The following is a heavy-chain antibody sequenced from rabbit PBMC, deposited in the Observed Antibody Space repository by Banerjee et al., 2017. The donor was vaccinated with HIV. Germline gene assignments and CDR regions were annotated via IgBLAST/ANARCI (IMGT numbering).Heavy chain of an antibody. D-gene: IGHD8-1*01. V-gene: IGHV1S43*01. J-gene: IGHJ4*01. CDR3: ARVYAGSSYSRYYFNL. Sequence: QQQLEESGGGLVKPGGTLTLSCKASGFTLSSYWMCWVRQAPGKGLELIACIYINSDSTWYASWVNGRFAISRSPSLNTVDLKMTSLTAADTATYFCARVYAGSSYSRYYFNLWGPGTLVTVS. CDR1: GFTLSSYW. CDR2: IYINSDST.